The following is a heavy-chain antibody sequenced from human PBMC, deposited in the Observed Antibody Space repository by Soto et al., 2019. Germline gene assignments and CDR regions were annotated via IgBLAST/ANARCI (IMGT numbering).Heavy chain of an antibody. CDR2: IDPSDSYT. CDR1: GYSFTSYW. J-gene: IGHJ5*02. V-gene: IGHV5-10-1*01. CDR3: ARSGTIAVAQLNWFDP. Sequence: GEALKSSCKGSGYSFTSYWIRWVSQMPGKGLEWMGRIDPSDSYTNYSPSCQGHVTISADKSISTAYLQWSSLKASHTAMYYCARSGTIAVAQLNWFDPWGQGTLVTVYS. D-gene: IGHD6-19*01.